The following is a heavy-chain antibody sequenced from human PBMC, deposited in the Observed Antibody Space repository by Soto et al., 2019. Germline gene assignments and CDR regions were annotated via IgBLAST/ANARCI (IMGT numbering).Heavy chain of an antibody. J-gene: IGHJ6*03. CDR2: IYPGDSDT. D-gene: IGHD7-27*01. CDR1: GYSFTSYW. V-gene: IGHV5-51*01. Sequence: EVQLVQSGAEVKKPGESLKISCKGSGYSFTSYWIGWVRQMPGKGLEWMGIIYPGDSDTRYSPSFQGQVTISADKSISTAYLQWSSLKASDTAMYYCARHRPTGDMGGGYYYYYMDVWGKGTTVTVSS. CDR3: ARHRPTGDMGGGYYYYYMDV.